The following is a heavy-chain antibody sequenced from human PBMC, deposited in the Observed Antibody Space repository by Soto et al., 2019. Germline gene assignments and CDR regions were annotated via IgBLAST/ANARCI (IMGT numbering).Heavy chain of an antibody. D-gene: IGHD6-19*01. CDR1: GFTFSSYA. Sequence: EVQLLESGGGLVQPGGSLRLSCAASGFTFSSYAMSWVRQAPGKGLEWISAISGSGGSTYYADSVKGRFTISRDNSKNTLYLQMNSLRAEDTAVYYCAKDLGWLVGALIGGQGTLVTVSS. CDR3: AKDLGWLVGALI. V-gene: IGHV3-23*01. J-gene: IGHJ4*02. CDR2: ISGSGGST.